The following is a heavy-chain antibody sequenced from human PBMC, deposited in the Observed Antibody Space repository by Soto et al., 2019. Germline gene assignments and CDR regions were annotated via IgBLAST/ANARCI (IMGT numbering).Heavy chain of an antibody. D-gene: IGHD3-10*01. CDR3: AKDLGSGKPYYYYAMDV. Sequence: PGGSLRLSCEASGFIFSRYGVHWVRQAPGKGLEWVAVISYDGSNKYYAESVKGRFIISRDKSENTLYLQMNSLRAEDTAVYYCAKDLGSGKPYYYYAMDVWGQGTTVTVSS. J-gene: IGHJ6*02. CDR2: ISYDGSNK. CDR1: GFIFSRYG. V-gene: IGHV3-30*18.